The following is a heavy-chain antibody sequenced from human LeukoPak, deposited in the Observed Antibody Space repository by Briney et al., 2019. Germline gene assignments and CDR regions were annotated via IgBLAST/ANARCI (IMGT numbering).Heavy chain of an antibody. CDR2: IVVGSGNT. CDR1: GFTFTSSA. Sequence: SVKVSCKASGFTFTSSAMQWVRQARGRRHEWIGWIVVGSGNTNYAQKFQERVTITRDMSTSTAYMELSSLRSEDTAVYYCAATIPWMPKSEALFSWFDPWGQGTLVTVSS. D-gene: IGHD5-12*01. CDR3: AATIPWMPKSEALFSWFDP. J-gene: IGHJ5*02. V-gene: IGHV1-58*02.